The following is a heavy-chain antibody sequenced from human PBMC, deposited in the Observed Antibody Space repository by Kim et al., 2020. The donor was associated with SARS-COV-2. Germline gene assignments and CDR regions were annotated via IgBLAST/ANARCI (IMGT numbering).Heavy chain of an antibody. CDR1: AFTFSNYV. CDR2: ISGSGDNT. Sequence: GGSLRLSCAASAFTFSNYVMNWVRQAPGKGLEWVSGISGSGDNTYYADSVEGRFTISRDNSKNTLHLQMNSLTAGDTAVYYCAKALNYQHPRPYYLQYWGQGTLLTVSS. V-gene: IGHV3-23*01. CDR3: AKALNYQHPRPYYLQY. J-gene: IGHJ4*02. D-gene: IGHD2-2*01.